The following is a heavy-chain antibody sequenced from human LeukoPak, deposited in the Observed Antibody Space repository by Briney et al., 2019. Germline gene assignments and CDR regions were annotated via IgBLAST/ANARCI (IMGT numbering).Heavy chain of an antibody. CDR1: GGTFSSYA. V-gene: IGHV1-69*05. CDR2: IIPIFGTA. J-gene: IGHJ4*02. D-gene: IGHD3-22*01. CDR3: ARLWDYSSGYNDY. Sequence: SVTVSCKASGGTFSSYAISWVRQAPGQGLEWMGGIIPIFGTANYAQKFQGRVTITTDESTRTAYMELSSLRSEDTAVYYCARLWDYSSGYNDYWGQGTLVTVSS.